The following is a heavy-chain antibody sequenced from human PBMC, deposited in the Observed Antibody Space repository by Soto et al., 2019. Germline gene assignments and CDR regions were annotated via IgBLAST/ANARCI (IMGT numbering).Heavy chain of an antibody. Sequence: TLSLTCTVSGGSVNNNYWSWIRQPPGRGLEWIGYIFSSGGTNYNPSLETRVAISVDTSKNQLSLKLRSVTAADTAVYYCARGGDNSPWYYSLWGQGTLVTVSS. D-gene: IGHD3-10*01. V-gene: IGHV4-59*02. CDR2: IFSSGGT. CDR1: GGSVNNNY. J-gene: IGHJ4*02. CDR3: ARGGDNSPWYYSL.